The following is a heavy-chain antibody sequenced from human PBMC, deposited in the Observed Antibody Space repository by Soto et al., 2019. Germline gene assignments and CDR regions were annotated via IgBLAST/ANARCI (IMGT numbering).Heavy chain of an antibody. Sequence: PGGSLRLSCAASGFTFSSYAMSWVRQAPGKGLEWVSAISGSGGSTYYADSVKGRFTISRDNSKNTLYLQMNSLRAEDTAVFYCAKGGSTGIVGATKLAYWGQGTLVTVSS. V-gene: IGHV3-23*01. CDR3: AKGGSTGIVGATKLAY. CDR2: ISGSGGST. D-gene: IGHD1-26*01. CDR1: GFTFSSYA. J-gene: IGHJ4*02.